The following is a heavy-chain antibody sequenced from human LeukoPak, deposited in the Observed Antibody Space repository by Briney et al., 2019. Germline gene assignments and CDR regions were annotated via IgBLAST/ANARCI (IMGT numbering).Heavy chain of an antibody. J-gene: IGHJ4*02. Sequence: PGGSLRPXCAASGFTFSNYAMSWVRQAPGKGLEWVSVISGSGGSTYYADSVKGRFTISRDNSKNTLYLQMNSLRAEDTAVYYCAKDHSSGYYYFDYWGQGTLVTVSS. D-gene: IGHD3-22*01. CDR3: AKDHSSGYYYFDY. V-gene: IGHV3-23*01. CDR2: ISGSGGST. CDR1: GFTFSNYA.